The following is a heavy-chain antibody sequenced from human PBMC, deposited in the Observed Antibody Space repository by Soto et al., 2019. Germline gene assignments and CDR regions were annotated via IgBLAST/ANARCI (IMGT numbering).Heavy chain of an antibody. CDR2: ISGSGDFT. CDR3: ARGPTIFGVGVDAFDI. D-gene: IGHD3-3*01. Sequence: VQMLESGGGLVQPGGSLRLSCAASGFTLSSYALSWVRQAPGKGLEWVSGISGSGDFTFDADSVRGRFTIPRDNSMNTLYLQMNSLRVEDTAVYYCARGPTIFGVGVDAFDIWGQGTMATVSS. V-gene: IGHV3-23*01. J-gene: IGHJ3*02. CDR1: GFTLSSYA.